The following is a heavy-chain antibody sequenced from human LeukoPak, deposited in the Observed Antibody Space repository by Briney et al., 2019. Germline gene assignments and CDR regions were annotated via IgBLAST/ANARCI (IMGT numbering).Heavy chain of an antibody. V-gene: IGHV3-23*01. J-gene: IGHJ4*02. Sequence: GGSLRLSCAASGFTFSSYAMSWVRQAPGKGLEWVSAISGSGGSTYYADSVKGRFTISRDDSKNTLYLQMNSLRAEDTAVYYCAKCDQWWLRGGFDYWGQGTLVTVSS. CDR2: ISGSGGST. D-gene: IGHD5-12*01. CDR3: AKCDQWWLRGGFDY. CDR1: GFTFSSYA.